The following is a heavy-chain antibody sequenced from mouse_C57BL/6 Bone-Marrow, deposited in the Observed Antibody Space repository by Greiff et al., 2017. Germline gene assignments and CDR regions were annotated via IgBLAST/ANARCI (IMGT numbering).Heavy chain of an antibody. V-gene: IGHV5-6*01. J-gene: IGHJ3*01. CDR1: GFTFSSYG. CDR3: ARHGYEGFAY. Sequence: EVQGVESGGDLVKPGGSLKLSCAASGFTFSSYGMSWVRQTPDKRLEWVATISSGGSYTYYPDSVKGRFTISRDNAKNTLYLQMSSLKSEDTAMYYCARHGYEGFAYWGQGTLVTVSA. CDR2: ISSGGSYT. D-gene: IGHD2-10*02.